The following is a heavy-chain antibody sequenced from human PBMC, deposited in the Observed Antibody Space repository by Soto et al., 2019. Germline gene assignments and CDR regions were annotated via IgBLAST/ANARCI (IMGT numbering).Heavy chain of an antibody. CDR2: IWYDGSKK. V-gene: IGHV3-33*01. J-gene: IGHJ4*01. CDR1: GLSFSNFV. D-gene: IGHD6-19*01. CDR3: ARGGTNGWSLDY. Sequence: SLRLSYAASGLSFSNFVMHWVRQAPGRGLQWVAIIWYDGSKKYYGDSVEGRFTIFRDNSNNMLYLQVNSLRAEDTAVYYCARGGTNGWSLDYWGHGT.